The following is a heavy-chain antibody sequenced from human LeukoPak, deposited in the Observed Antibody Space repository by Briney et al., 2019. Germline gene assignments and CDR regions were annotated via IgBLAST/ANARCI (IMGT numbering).Heavy chain of an antibody. CDR2: ISAYNGNT. V-gene: IGHV1-18*01. CDR3: AREAHFCSGGSCSNY. Sequence: ASVKVSCXASGYTFTIYGISWVRQAPGQGLEWMGWISAYNGNTNYAQKLQGRVTMTTDTSTSTAYMELRSLRSDDTAVYYCAREAHFCSGGSCSNYWGQGTLVTVSS. CDR1: GYTFTIYG. D-gene: IGHD2-15*01. J-gene: IGHJ4*02.